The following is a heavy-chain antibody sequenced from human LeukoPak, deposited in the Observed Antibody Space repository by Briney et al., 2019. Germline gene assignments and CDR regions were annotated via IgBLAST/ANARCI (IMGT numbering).Heavy chain of an antibody. D-gene: IGHD3-22*01. CDR1: GFTVSSNY. CDR2: IYSGGST. J-gene: IGHJ6*03. Sequence: GGSLRLSCAASGFTVSSNYMSWVRQAPGKGLEWVSVIYSGGSTYYADSVKGRFTISRDNSKNTLYLQMNSLRAEDTAVYYCARDLESSGPHYYYYYYMDVWGKGTRSPSP. CDR3: ARDLESSGPHYYYYYYMDV. V-gene: IGHV3-66*02.